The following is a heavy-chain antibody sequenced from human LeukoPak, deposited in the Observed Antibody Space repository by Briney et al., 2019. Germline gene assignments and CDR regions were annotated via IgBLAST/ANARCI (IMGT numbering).Heavy chain of an antibody. CDR1: GYTLTELS. CDR3: ATDHYYDSSGYFPLDY. D-gene: IGHD3-22*01. J-gene: IGHJ4*02. Sequence: ASVKVSCKVSGYTLTELSMHWVRQAPGKGLEWMGGFDPEDGETIYAQKFQGRVTMTEDTSTDTAYMELSSLRPEDTAVYYCATDHYYDSSGYFPLDYWGQGTLVTVSS. CDR2: FDPEDGET. V-gene: IGHV1-24*01.